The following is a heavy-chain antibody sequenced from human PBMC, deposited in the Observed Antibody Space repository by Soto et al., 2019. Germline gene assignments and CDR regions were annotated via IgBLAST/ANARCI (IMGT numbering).Heavy chain of an antibody. CDR1: GFTFGSYA. CDR2: AGPSGSST. J-gene: IGHJ4*02. CDR3: ARTYYYDITAYYQKFDY. Sequence: RLSCAASGFTFGSYAMSWVRLAPGKGLEWVSVAGPSGSSTFYADSVRGRFTISRDNVENTLYLQMNSLRVADTALYFCARTYYYDITAYYQKFDYSGQGTMVTVYS. D-gene: IGHD3-22*01. V-gene: IGHV3-23*01.